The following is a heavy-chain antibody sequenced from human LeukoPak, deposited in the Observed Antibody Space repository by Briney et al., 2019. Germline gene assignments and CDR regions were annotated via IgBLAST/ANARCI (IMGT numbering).Heavy chain of an antibody. Sequence: SETLSLTCAVYGGSFSGYYWSWIRQPPGKGLEWIGYIYYSGSTNYNPSLKSRVTISVDTSKNQFSLKLSSVTAADTAVYYCARGSESYDFWSGYYSYWGQGTLVTVSS. CDR2: IYYSGST. V-gene: IGHV4-59*01. CDR3: ARGSESYDFWSGYYSY. D-gene: IGHD3-3*01. J-gene: IGHJ4*02. CDR1: GGSFSGYY.